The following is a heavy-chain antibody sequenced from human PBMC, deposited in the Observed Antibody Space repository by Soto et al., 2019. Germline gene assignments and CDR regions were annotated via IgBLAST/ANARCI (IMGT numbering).Heavy chain of an antibody. V-gene: IGHV1-2*04. CDR3: ARGVVGATGRSDFDI. Sequence: ASVKVSCKASGYTFTGYYMHWVLQAPGQGLEWMGWINPNSGGTNYAQKVQGWVTMTMDTSIGTAYMELSSLRSDDTAVDYCARGVVGATGRSDFDIWGQGKMVNVSS. D-gene: IGHD1-26*01. CDR1: GYTFTGYY. J-gene: IGHJ3*02. CDR2: INPNSGGT.